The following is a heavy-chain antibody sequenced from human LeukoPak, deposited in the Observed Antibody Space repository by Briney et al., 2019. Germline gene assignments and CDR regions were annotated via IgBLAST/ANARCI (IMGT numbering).Heavy chain of an antibody. CDR2: IYYSGGT. Sequence: PSETLSLTCTVSGGSISSYYWSWIRQPPGKGLEWIGYIYYSGGTNYNPSLKSRVTISVDTSKNQFSLKLSSVTAADTAVYYCARDGGGTIFGVVTMGAFDIWGQGTMVTVSS. V-gene: IGHV4-59*01. J-gene: IGHJ3*02. D-gene: IGHD3-3*01. CDR1: GGSISSYY. CDR3: ARDGGGTIFGVVTMGAFDI.